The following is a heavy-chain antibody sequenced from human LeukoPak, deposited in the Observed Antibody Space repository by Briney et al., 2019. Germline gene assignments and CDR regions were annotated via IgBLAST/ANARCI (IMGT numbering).Heavy chain of an antibody. CDR2: MNPNRGNT. D-gene: IGHD2-2*02. CDR1: GYTFTSYD. V-gene: IGHV1-8*01. J-gene: IGHJ4*02. Sequence: ASVKVSCKASGYTFTSYDINWVRQATGQGLEWMGWMNPNRGNTGYAQKFQGRVTMTRNTSISTAYMELSSLRSEDTAVYYCARSYCSSTSCYTWVRFDYWGQGTLVTVSS. CDR3: ARSYCSSTSCYTWVRFDY.